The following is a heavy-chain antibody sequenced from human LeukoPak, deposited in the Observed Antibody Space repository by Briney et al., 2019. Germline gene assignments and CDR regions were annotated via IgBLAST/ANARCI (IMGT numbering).Heavy chain of an antibody. V-gene: IGHV4-34*01. CDR1: GGSFSGYY. D-gene: IGHD4-17*01. CDR2: INHSGST. J-gene: IGHJ5*02. CDR3: ARGDYGDYDDNWFDP. Sequence: SETLSLTCAVYGGSFSGYYWSWIRQPPGKGLEWIGEINHSGSTNYNPSLKRRVTISVDTSKNQFSLKLSPVTAADTAVYYYARGDYGDYDDNWFDPWGQGTLVTVSS.